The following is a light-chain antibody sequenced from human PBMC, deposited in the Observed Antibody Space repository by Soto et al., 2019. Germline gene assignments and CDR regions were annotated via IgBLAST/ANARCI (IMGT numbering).Light chain of an antibody. J-gene: IGLJ3*02. Sequence: QSVLTQPPSASGTTRQRVTISCSGSSSNIGSNYVYWYQQLPGTAPKLLIYRNNQRPSGVPDRFSGSKSGTSASLAISGLRSEDEADYYCAAWDDSLSGFWVFGGGTQLTVL. CDR2: RNN. CDR1: SSNIGSNY. CDR3: AAWDDSLSGFWV. V-gene: IGLV1-47*01.